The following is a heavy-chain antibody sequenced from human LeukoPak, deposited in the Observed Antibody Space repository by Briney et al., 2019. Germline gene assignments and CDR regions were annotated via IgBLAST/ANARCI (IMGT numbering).Heavy chain of an antibody. J-gene: IGHJ4*02. Sequence: PSETLSLTCAVYGGSFSGYYWSWIRQPPGKGLEWIGEINHSGSTNYNPSLKSRVTISVDTSKNQFSLKLSSVTAADTAVYYCARSGDSSGPPYYFDYWGQGTLVTVSS. CDR3: ARSGDSSGPPYYFDY. CDR2: INHSGST. CDR1: GGSFSGYY. D-gene: IGHD3-22*01. V-gene: IGHV4-34*01.